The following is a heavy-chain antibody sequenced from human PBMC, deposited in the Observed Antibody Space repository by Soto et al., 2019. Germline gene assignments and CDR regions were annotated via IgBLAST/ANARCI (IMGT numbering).Heavy chain of an antibody. J-gene: IGHJ4*02. CDR3: ARVSDYDSHSYHYFDD. CDR1: GFTFSSYG. D-gene: IGHD3-10*01. Sequence: GGSLRLSCVASGFTFSSYGMHWVRQAPGKGLEWVAVIWYDGSNKNYADSVKGRFTISRDNSKDTLYLQMDSLRAEDTAVYYCARVSDYDSHSYHYFDDWGQGTQVTVSS. CDR2: IWYDGSNK. V-gene: IGHV3-33*01.